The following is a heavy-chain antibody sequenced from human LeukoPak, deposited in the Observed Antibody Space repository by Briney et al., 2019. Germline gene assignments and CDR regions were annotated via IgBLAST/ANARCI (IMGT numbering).Heavy chain of an antibody. CDR3: AREVIGGNSA. CDR2: ISSSGSYI. J-gene: IGHJ4*02. V-gene: IGHV3-21*01. CDR1: GFSVSDNS. D-gene: IGHD4-23*01. Sequence: PGGSLRLSCAASGFSVSDNSMKWVRQAPGKGLEWVSSISSSGSYIYYADSLRGRFIISRDNAKNSLYLQMDSLRAEDTAVYFCAREVIGGNSAWGQGTLVTVSS.